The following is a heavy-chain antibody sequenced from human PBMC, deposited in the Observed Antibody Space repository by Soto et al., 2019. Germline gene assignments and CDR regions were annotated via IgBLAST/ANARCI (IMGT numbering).Heavy chain of an antibody. J-gene: IGHJ6*02. CDR2: IIPIFGTA. Sequence: SVKVSCKASGGTFSSYAISWVRQAPGQGLEWMGGIIPIFGTANYAQKFQGRVTITADESTSTAYMELSSLRSEDTAVYYCARGKNFWSGYPTTRAYYYGMDVWGQGTTVTVSS. D-gene: IGHD3-3*01. CDR3: ARGKNFWSGYPTTRAYYYGMDV. V-gene: IGHV1-69*13. CDR1: GGTFSSYA.